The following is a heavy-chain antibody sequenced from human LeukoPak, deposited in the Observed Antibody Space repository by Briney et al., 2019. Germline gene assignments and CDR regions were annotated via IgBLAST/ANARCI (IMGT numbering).Heavy chain of an antibody. CDR1: GFTFSSYA. CDR2: ISGSGGGT. J-gene: IGHJ4*02. V-gene: IGHV3-23*01. D-gene: IGHD2-15*01. Sequence: GGSLRLSCAASGFTFSSYAMSWVRQAPGKGLEWVSGISGSGGGTYYADSVKGRFTISRDNSKNTVHLQTNSLRAEDTAVYYCAKGYGGSGYYFDYWGQGTLVTVSS. CDR3: AKGYGGSGYYFDY.